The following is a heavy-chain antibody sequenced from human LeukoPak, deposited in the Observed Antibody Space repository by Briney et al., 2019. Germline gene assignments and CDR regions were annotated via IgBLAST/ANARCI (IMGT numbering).Heavy chain of an antibody. D-gene: IGHD1-14*01. CDR1: GYTLTELS. CDR2: FDPKDAET. Sequence: ASVKVSCKVSGYTLTELSMHWVRQAPGKGLEWMGGFDPKDAETIYAQKFQGRVTMTEDTSSDTAYMELNSLRSDDTAVYYCAKPTHARGGPWFDPWGQGALVTVSS. CDR3: AKPTHARGGPWFDP. V-gene: IGHV1-24*01. J-gene: IGHJ5*02.